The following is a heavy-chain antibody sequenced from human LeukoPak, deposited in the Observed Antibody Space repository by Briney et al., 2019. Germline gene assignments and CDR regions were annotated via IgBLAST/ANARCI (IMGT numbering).Heavy chain of an antibody. CDR3: ARGGELLRPADY. V-gene: IGHV3-7*01. CDR1: GFTFSSYW. D-gene: IGHD1-26*01. CDR2: MNQDGSEK. J-gene: IGHJ4*02. Sequence: GGSLRLSCAASGFTFSSYWMSWVRQAPGKGLEWVANMNQDGSEKYYVDSVKGRFTISRDNAKNSLYLQMNNLRAEDTAVYYYARGGELLRPADYWGQGTLVTVSS.